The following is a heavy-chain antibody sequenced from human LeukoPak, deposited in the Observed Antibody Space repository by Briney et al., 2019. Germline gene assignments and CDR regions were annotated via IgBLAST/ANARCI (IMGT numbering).Heavy chain of an antibody. CDR2: IIPIFGTA. Sequence: SVKVSCKASGGTFSSYAISWVRQAPGQGLEWMGGIIPIFGTANYAQKFQGRVTITTDESTSTAYMELSSLRSEDTAVYYCASQTKRYCSSTSCPMGNAFDIWGQGTMVTVSS. J-gene: IGHJ3*02. CDR3: ASQTKRYCSSTSCPMGNAFDI. D-gene: IGHD2-2*01. V-gene: IGHV1-69*05. CDR1: GGTFSSYA.